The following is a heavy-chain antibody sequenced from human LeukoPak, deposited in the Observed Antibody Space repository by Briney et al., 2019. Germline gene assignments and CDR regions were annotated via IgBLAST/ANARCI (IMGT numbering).Heavy chain of an antibody. CDR2: IYYSETT. CDR3: ATPARITMIRGVIIGSPWYMDV. CDR1: GGSISSGDYY. Sequence: SETLSLTCSVSGGSISSGDYYWNWIRQPPGKGLEWIGYIYYSETTYYNPSLKSRVTISVDTSKNQFSLKLSSVTAADTAVYYCATPARITMIRGVIIGSPWYMDVWGTGTTVTVSS. D-gene: IGHD3-10*01. V-gene: IGHV4-30-4*08. J-gene: IGHJ6*03.